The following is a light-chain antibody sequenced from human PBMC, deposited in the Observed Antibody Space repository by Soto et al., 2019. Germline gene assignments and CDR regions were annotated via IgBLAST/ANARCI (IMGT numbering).Light chain of an antibody. J-gene: IGLJ1*01. Sequence: QSALTQPPSASGTPGQRVTISCSGSSSNIGHNYVCWYQQLPGSTPKLLIYRSDQRPSGVPDRFSGSKSGTSASLTIGGLRSEDEADYYCASWDDSLSGFVFGTGTKLTVL. CDR3: ASWDDSLSGFV. CDR1: SSNIGHNY. V-gene: IGLV1-47*01. CDR2: RSD.